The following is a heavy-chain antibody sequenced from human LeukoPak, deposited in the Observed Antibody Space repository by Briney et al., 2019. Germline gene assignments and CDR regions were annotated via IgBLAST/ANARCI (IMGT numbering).Heavy chain of an antibody. CDR1: GYTFTSYG. D-gene: IGHD1-26*01. CDR2: INPNSGGT. J-gene: IGHJ4*02. Sequence: ASVKVSCKASGYTFTSYGISWVRQAPGQGLEWMGWINPNSGGTNYAQKLQGRVTMTTDTSTSTAYMELRSLRSDDTAVYYCARAGHSGSYVWDYWGQGTLVTISS. CDR3: ARAGHSGSYVWDY. V-gene: IGHV1-18*01.